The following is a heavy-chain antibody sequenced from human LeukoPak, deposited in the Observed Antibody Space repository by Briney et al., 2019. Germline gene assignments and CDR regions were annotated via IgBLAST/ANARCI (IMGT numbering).Heavy chain of an antibody. Sequence: SETLSLTCTVSGGSISSNHYYWGWIRQPPGKGLEWIGSIYYSGSTYYNPSLKSRVTISVDTSKNQFSLTLSSVTAADTALYYCARGQKYRYGYRVTELGSGYFDYWGQGTLVTVSS. D-gene: IGHD5-18*01. CDR3: ARGQKYRYGYRVTELGSGYFDY. CDR1: GGSISSNHYY. J-gene: IGHJ4*02. CDR2: IYYSGST. V-gene: IGHV4-39*07.